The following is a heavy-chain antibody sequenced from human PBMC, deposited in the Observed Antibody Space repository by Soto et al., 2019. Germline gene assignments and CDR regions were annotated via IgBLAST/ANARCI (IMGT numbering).Heavy chain of an antibody. CDR3: AVYSSSWYGIWYYYYGMDV. CDR1: GYTFTSYD. J-gene: IGHJ6*02. D-gene: IGHD6-13*01. CDR2: MNPNSGNT. V-gene: IGHV1-8*01. Sequence: ASVKVSCKASGYTFTSYDINWVRQATGQGLEWMGWMNPNSGNTGYAQKFQGRVTMTRNTSISTAYMELSSLRSEDTAVYYCAVYSSSWYGIWYYYYGMDVWRQGTTVTVSS.